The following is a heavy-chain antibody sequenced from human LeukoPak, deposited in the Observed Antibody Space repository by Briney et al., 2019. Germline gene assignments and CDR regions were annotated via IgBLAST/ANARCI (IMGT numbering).Heavy chain of an antibody. Sequence: GASVKVSCKASGYTFTGYYMHWVRQAPGQGLEWVGWINPNSGGTNYAQKFQGRVTMTRDTSISTAYMELSRLRSDDTAVYYCAREDYDSSGYLITDYWGQRTLVTVSS. CDR1: GYTFTGYY. CDR2: INPNSGGT. V-gene: IGHV1-2*02. J-gene: IGHJ4*02. CDR3: AREDYDSSGYLITDY. D-gene: IGHD3-22*01.